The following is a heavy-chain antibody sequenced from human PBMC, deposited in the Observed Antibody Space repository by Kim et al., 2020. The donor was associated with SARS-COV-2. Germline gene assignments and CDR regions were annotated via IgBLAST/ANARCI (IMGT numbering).Heavy chain of an antibody. CDR3: TTGNGIYYGSGSYYSWY. Sequence: VKVRFTISRDDSKNTLYLQMNSLKTEDTAVYYCTTGNGIYYGSGSYYSWYWGQGTLVTVSS. V-gene: IGHV3-15*01. D-gene: IGHD3-10*01. J-gene: IGHJ4*02.